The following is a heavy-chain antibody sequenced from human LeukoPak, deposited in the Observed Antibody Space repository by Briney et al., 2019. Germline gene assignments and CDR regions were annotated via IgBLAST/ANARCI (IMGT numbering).Heavy chain of an antibody. J-gene: IGHJ4*02. D-gene: IGHD3-22*01. CDR3: AKDPAADYYDSSGYQYYFDY. CDR2: ISYDGSNK. CDR1: GFTFSSYG. Sequence: PGGSLRLSCAASGFTFSSYGMHWVRQAPGKGLEWVAVISYDGSNKYYADSVKGRFTISRDNSKNTLYLQMNRLRAEDTAVYYCAKDPAADYYDSSGYQYYFDYWGQGTLVTVSS. V-gene: IGHV3-30*18.